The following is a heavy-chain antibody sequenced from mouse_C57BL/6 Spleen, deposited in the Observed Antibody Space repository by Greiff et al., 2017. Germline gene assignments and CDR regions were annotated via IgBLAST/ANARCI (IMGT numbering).Heavy chain of an antibody. CDR1: GYAFSSSW. Sequence: QVQLQQSGPELVKPGASVKISCKASGYAFSSSWMNWVKQRPGKGLEWIGRIYPGDGDTNYNGKFKGKATLTADKSSSTAYMQLSSLTSEDSAVYLCARMETAQATGYAMDYWGQGTSVTVSS. V-gene: IGHV1-82*01. CDR2: IYPGDGDT. J-gene: IGHJ4*01. CDR3: ARMETAQATGYAMDY. D-gene: IGHD3-2*02.